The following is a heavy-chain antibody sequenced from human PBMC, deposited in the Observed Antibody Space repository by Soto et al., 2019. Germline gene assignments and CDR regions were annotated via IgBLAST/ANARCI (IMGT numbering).Heavy chain of an antibody. Sequence: GGSLRLSCAASGFTFSSYAMSWVRQAPGKGLEWVSAISGSGGSTYYADSVKGRFTISRDNSKNTLYLQMNSLRAEDTAVYYCISSGASAGYFDYWGQGTLVTVSS. D-gene: IGHD6-13*01. CDR2: ISGSGGST. CDR3: ISSGASAGYFDY. CDR1: GFTFSSYA. J-gene: IGHJ4*02. V-gene: IGHV3-23*01.